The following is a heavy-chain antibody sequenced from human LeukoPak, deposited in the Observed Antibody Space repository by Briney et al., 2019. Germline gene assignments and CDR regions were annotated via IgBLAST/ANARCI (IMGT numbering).Heavy chain of an antibody. V-gene: IGHV4-39*01. D-gene: IGHD4-17*01. CDR2: IYYSGST. Sequence: SGTLSLTCTVSGGSLSSSRYYWGWLRQPPGRGLEWLGNIYYSGSTYYNPSLKSRVTISVDTSTNQCSLKLSSVTAADTAVYYCARLSNDCGDYAGGSYFDLWGRGTLVTVSS. CDR3: ARLSNDCGDYAGGSYFDL. J-gene: IGHJ2*01. CDR1: GGSLSSSRYY.